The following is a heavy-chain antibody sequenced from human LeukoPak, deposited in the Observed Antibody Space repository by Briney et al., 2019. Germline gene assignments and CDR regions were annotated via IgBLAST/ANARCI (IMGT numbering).Heavy chain of an antibody. CDR2: ISSSSRYI. CDR1: GFTVSSYS. CDR3: ARVWAGYFDY. J-gene: IGHJ4*02. V-gene: IGHV3-21*01. D-gene: IGHD3-16*01. Sequence: RGSLRLSCSAAGFTVSSYSMNWVRQAPGKGLELGSSISSSSRYIYYAESVKGRLTISRASAKTSLYLQMNSLRAEDTAVYYCARVWAGYFDYWGQGTLVTVSS.